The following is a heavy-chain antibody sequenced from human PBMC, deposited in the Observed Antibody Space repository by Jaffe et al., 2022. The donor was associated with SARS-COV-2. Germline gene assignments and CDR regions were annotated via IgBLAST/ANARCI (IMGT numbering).Heavy chain of an antibody. CDR1: GDSVSRNGVA. CDR3: ARGRDSAFDV. J-gene: IGHJ3*01. V-gene: IGHV6-1*01. CDR2: TYYRYKWYN. Sequence: QVQLQQSGPGLVKPSQTLPLTCAISGDSVSRNGVAWNWIRQSPSRGLEWLGRTYYRYKWYNDYAGSVKSRITINPDTSNNQFSLQLSSVTPEDTAVYYCARGRDSAFDVWGQGTMVIVSS.